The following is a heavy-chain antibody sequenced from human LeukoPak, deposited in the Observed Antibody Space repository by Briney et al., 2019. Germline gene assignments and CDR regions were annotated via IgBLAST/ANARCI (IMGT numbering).Heavy chain of an antibody. CDR3: ASLAVAVAFDY. CDR2: IYYSGGT. J-gene: IGHJ4*02. V-gene: IGHV4-39*07. Sequence: SETLSLTCTVSGGSISSSSYYWGWIRQPPGKGLEWIGSIYYSGGTYYNPSLKSRVTISVDTSKNQFSLKLSSVTAADTAVYHCASLAVAVAFDYWGQGTLVTVSS. D-gene: IGHD6-19*01. CDR1: GGSISSSSYY.